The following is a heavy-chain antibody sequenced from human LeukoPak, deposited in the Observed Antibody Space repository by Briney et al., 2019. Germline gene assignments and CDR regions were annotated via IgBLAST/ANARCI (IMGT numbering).Heavy chain of an antibody. CDR2: IKGDGSHT. J-gene: IGHJ5*01. D-gene: IGHD3-9*01. CDR3: VRDWDHFDFDS. CDR1: GFTFSNYW. V-gene: IGHV3-74*01. Sequence: GGSLGLSCAASGFTFSNYWMHWVRQAPGKGLVWVSRIKGDGSHTIYADSVKGRFTISRDNAKNTLYLQMKSLRAEDTAVYYCVRDWDHFDFDSWGLGTLVTVSS.